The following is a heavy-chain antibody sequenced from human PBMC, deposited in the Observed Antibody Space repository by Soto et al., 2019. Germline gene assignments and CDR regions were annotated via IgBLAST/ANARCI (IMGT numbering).Heavy chain of an antibody. D-gene: IGHD2-15*01. V-gene: IGHV4-34*12. CDR1: GGSFSGYY. Sequence: QVQLQQWGAGLLKPSETLSLTCAVYGGSFSGYYWSWIRQPPGKGLEGIGEIIHSGSTNYNPSLTTRVTISVGRSNNQVSLKLSPVTAGDTAGCHCARESGLRGGYWGQGTLVTVCS. J-gene: IGHJ4*02. CDR2: IIHSGST. CDR3: ARESGLRGGY.